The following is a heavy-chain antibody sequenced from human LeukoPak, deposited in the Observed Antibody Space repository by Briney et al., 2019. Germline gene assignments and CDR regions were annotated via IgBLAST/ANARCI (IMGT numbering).Heavy chain of an antibody. CDR3: ARDLAEPYSSRLRGEYFQH. CDR1: GFTFSNYW. D-gene: IGHD6-13*01. Sequence: PGGSLRLSCAAPGFTFSNYWMHWVRQAPGKGLVWVSRINPDGGRISYADSVQGRFTISRDNSKNTLYLQMNSLRAEDTAVYYCARDLAEPYSSRLRGEYFQHWGQGTLVTVSS. CDR2: INPDGGRI. V-gene: IGHV3-74*01. J-gene: IGHJ1*01.